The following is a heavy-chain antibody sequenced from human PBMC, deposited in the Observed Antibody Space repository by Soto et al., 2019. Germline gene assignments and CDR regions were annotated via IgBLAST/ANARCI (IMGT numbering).Heavy chain of an antibody. J-gene: IGHJ4*02. V-gene: IGHV4-38-2*01. D-gene: IGHD6-13*01. CDR1: GYSISSGYY. CDR3: ARVDRQQLDY. CDR2: IYHSGST. Sequence: PSETLSLTCAVSGYSISSGYYWGWIRQPPGKGLEWIGSIYHSGSTYYNPSLKSRVTISVDTSKNQFSLKLSSVTAADTAVYYCARVDRQQLDYWGQGTLVTVS.